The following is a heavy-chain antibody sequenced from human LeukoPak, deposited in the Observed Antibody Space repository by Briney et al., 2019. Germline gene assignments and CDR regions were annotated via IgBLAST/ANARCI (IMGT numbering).Heavy chain of an antibody. V-gene: IGHV4-31*03. CDR3: ARVGEEYYGMDV. J-gene: IGHJ6*02. CDR2: IYCSGST. Sequence: SQTLSLTCTVSGGSISSGGYYWSWIRQHPGKGLEWIGYIYCSGSTYYNPSLKSRVTISVDTSKNQFSLKLSSVTAADTAVYYCARVGEEYYGMDVWGQGTTVTVSS. CDR1: GGSISSGGYY. D-gene: IGHD3-16*01.